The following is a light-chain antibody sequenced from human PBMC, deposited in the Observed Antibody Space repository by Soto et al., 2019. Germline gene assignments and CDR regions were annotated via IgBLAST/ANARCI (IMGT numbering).Light chain of an antibody. CDR2: AAS. Sequence: AIQMTQSPSSLSASVGDRVTITCRASQGIRNDLDWFQQKPGKAPKLLIYAASNLQSGVPARFSGSGSGTDFTLTISSLQPEDFATYDFLQKYFYPFTFGPGTKVDIK. J-gene: IGKJ3*01. CDR3: LQKYFYPFT. CDR1: QGIRND. V-gene: IGKV1-6*01.